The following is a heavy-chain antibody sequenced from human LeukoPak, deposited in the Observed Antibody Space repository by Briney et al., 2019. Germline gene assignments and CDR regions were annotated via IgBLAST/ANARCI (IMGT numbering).Heavy chain of an antibody. V-gene: IGHV3-66*01. D-gene: IGHD3-22*01. CDR1: GFTVSSNY. J-gene: IGHJ4*02. CDR3: ARGMYYDSSGYDY. CDR2: IYSGGST. Sequence: GGSLRLSCAASGFTVSSNYMSWVRQAPGKGLEWVSVIYSGGSTYYADSVKGRFTISRDNSKNTLYLQMNSLRAEDTAVCYCARGMYYDSSGYDYWGQGTLVTVSS.